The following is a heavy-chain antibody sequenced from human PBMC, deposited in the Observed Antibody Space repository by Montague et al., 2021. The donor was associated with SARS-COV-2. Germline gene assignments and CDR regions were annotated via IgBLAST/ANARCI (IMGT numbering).Heavy chain of an antibody. J-gene: IGHJ4*02. Sequence: SLRLSCAASGFTFSSYWMSWVRQAPGKGLEWVANIKQDGSEKYYVDSVKGRFTISRDNAKNSLYLQMNRLRAGDTAVYNCARDMVVPAATEPFDYWGQGTLVTVSS. CDR2: IKQDGSEK. CDR3: ARDMVVPAATEPFDY. V-gene: IGHV3-7*05. CDR1: GFTFSSYW. D-gene: IGHD2-2*01.